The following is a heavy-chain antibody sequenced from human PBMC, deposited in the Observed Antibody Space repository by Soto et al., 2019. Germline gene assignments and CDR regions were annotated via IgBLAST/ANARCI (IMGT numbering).Heavy chain of an antibody. CDR1: CGSFTGYY. J-gene: IGHJ5*01. CDR2: INHSXTS. CDR3: VRLIGNSWLDS. Sequence: XXTLSLTCAVYCGSFTGYYWSWIRQSPGKGLEWIAXINHSXTSNYNVSLKXXITLNQDXXNNQFSLHLSSVTTDDTAVYYCVRLIGNSWLDSWGQGTPVTVSS. D-gene: IGHD2-8*01. V-gene: IGHV4-34*01.